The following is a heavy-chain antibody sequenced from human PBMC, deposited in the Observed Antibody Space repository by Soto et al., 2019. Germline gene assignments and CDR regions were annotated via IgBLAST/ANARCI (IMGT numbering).Heavy chain of an antibody. CDR1: GYTFTSYG. CDR3: ARDWPGNESSGPQVYWFDP. Sequence: QVQLVQSGAEGKKPGASVKVSCKASGYTFTSYGISWVRQAPGQGLEWMGWISAYNGNTNYAQKLQGRDTMTTDTSTSTANMELRSLRSDDTAVYYCARDWPGNESSGPQVYWFDPWGQGTLVTVSS. CDR2: ISAYNGNT. V-gene: IGHV1-18*01. J-gene: IGHJ5*02. D-gene: IGHD6-19*01.